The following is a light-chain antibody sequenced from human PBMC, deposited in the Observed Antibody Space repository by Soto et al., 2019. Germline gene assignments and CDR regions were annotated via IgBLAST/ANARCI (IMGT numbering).Light chain of an antibody. Sequence: NFMLTQPHSVSESPGKTVTISCTRSSGSIASNYVQWYQQRPGSAPTTVIYEDNQRPSGVPDRFSGSIDSSSTSASLTLSGLKTEDEADYYCQSYDSSNPVVFGGGTKLTVL. V-gene: IGLV6-57*04. CDR2: EDN. CDR3: QSYDSSNPVV. CDR1: SGSIASNY. J-gene: IGLJ2*01.